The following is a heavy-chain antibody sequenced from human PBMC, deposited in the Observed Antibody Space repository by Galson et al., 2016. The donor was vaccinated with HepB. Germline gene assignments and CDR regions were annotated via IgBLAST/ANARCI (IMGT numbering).Heavy chain of an antibody. CDR1: GGSISTYY. CDR3: ARVLPAFYFYYYYYMDV. V-gene: IGHV4-59*01. J-gene: IGHJ6*03. Sequence: SETLSLTCTVSGGSISTYYWSWVRQPPGKGLEWIGYIYYSGSTNFNPSLKGRGTISVDTSKTQVSLRLSPVTAADTAVYYCARVLPAFYFYYYYYMDVWGKGTTVTVSS. CDR2: IYYSGST. D-gene: IGHD2-15*01.